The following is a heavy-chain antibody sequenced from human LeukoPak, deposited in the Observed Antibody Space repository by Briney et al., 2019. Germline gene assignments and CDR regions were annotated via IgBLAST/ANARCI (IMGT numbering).Heavy chain of an antibody. CDR3: AKGGSSSSSLYYYYMDV. CDR2: IRFDGNNE. D-gene: IGHD6-6*01. Sequence: GGSLKLSCAASGFTFSSYGMHWVRQAPGKGLEWVAFIRFDGNNEDYADSVKGRFTISRVNSKNMLFVQMNSLRAEDTAVYYCAKGGSSSSSLYYYYMDVWGKGTTVTVSS. V-gene: IGHV3-30*02. CDR1: GFTFSSYG. J-gene: IGHJ6*03.